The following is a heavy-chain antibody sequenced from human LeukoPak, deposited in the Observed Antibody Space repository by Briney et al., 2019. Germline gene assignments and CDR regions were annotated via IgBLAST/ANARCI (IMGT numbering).Heavy chain of an antibody. CDR2: IFTSGST. Sequence: PSETLSLTCTVSGGSISSSSYYWGWIRQPPGKGLEWIGRIFTSGSTNYNPSLKSRATMSVDTSKNEFSLRLTSVTAADTAVYYCARESGVNAGSYGYWGQGTLVTVSS. CDR3: ARESGVNAGSYGY. CDR1: GGSISSSSYY. J-gene: IGHJ4*02. D-gene: IGHD1-26*01. V-gene: IGHV4-39*07.